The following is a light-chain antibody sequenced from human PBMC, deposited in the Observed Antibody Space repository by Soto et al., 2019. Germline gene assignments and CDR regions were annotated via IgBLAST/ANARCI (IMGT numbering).Light chain of an antibody. Sequence: QSVLTQPPSVSGAPGQRVTISCTGSSSNIGAGYDVHWYQQLPGTAPKLLIYGNSNRPSGVPDRFSGSKSGTSASLAITGLHAEDEADYYCQSYDISLSGYVFGTGTKLTVL. CDR1: SSNIGAGYD. CDR2: GNS. CDR3: QSYDISLSGYV. V-gene: IGLV1-40*01. J-gene: IGLJ1*01.